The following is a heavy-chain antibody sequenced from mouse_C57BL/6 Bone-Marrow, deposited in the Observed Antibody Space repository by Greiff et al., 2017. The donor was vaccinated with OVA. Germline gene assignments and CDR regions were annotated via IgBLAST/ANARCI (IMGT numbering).Heavy chain of an antibody. V-gene: IGHV1-82*01. CDR2: IYPGDGDT. J-gene: IGHJ2*01. Sequence: VKLQESGPELVKPGASVKISCKASGYAFSSSWMNWVKQRPGKGLEWIGRIYPGDGDTNYNGKFKGKATLTADKSSSTAYMQLSSLTSEDSAVYFCARYSIYYYGSNLYYWGQGTTLTVSS. CDR3: ARYSIYYYGSNLYY. D-gene: IGHD1-1*01. CDR1: GYAFSSSW.